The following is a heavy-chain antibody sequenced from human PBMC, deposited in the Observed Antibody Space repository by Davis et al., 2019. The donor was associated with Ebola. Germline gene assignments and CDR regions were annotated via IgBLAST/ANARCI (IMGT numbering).Heavy chain of an antibody. CDR1: GFTFSNYA. CDR2: ISGSGGST. J-gene: IGHJ6*02. D-gene: IGHD2-2*02. Sequence: GESLKISCAASGFTFSNYAMSWVRQAPGKGLEWVSAISGSGGSTYYADSVKGRFTISRDNSKNTLYLQMNSLRAEDTAVYYCAKDLGGYCSSTSCYTSDYYGMDVWGQGTTVTVSS. CDR3: AKDLGGYCSSTSCYTSDYYGMDV. V-gene: IGHV3-23*01.